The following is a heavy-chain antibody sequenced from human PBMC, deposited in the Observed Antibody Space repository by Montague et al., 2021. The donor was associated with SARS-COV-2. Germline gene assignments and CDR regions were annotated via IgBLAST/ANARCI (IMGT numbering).Heavy chain of an antibody. J-gene: IGHJ4*02. CDR3: ARHGWGWLRLLRLFDY. CDR1: GGSISSSTYY. D-gene: IGHD5-12*01. Sequence: SETLSLTCTVSGGSISSSTYYWGWIRQPPGKGLEWIGSIYYSGSTYYNPSLKSRVTISVDTSKNQFSLKLSSVTAADTAVYYCARHGWGWLRLLRLFDYWGQGTLVTVSS. V-gene: IGHV4-39*01. CDR2: IYYSGST.